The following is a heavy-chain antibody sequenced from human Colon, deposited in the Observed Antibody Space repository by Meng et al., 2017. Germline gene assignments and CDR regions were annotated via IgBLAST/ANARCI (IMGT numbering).Heavy chain of an antibody. J-gene: IGHJ4*02. CDR3: VRGNIDWYLDY. V-gene: IGHV3-30*03. CDR2: TLPYGSQI. Sequence: QLGGAGGGVGQPGRSLRLSSAAFGFTFSAYRMYWVRQAPGKGLEWVGVTLPYGSQIYYADSVKGRFTISRENSKNTLFLQMDSLRTEDTAVYHCVRGNIDWYLDYWGQGTLVTVSS. D-gene: IGHD3-9*01. CDR1: GFTFSAYR.